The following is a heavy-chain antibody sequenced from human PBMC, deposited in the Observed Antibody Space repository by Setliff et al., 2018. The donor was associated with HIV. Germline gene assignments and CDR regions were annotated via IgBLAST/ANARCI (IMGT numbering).Heavy chain of an antibody. V-gene: IGHV5-51*01. J-gene: IGHJ3*02. Sequence: GASLTISCKGSGYSFTSYWIGWVRQMPGKGLEWMGIIYPGDSDTKYSPSFQGQVTISVDKSITTAYLQWSSLKASDTAMYYCARLTTMIRGVIGRAFDIWGQGTRVTGS. D-gene: IGHD3-10*01. CDR3: ARLTTMIRGVIGRAFDI. CDR1: GYSFTSYW. CDR2: IYPGDSDT.